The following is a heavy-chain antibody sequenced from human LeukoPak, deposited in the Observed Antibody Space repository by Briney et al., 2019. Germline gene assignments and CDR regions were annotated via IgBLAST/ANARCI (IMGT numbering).Heavy chain of an antibody. CDR2: IYSGGGT. Sequence: PGGSLRLTCTASGFTVSSNYMSWVRQAQGKGLEWVSVIYSGGGTYYADAVKGRFTISRDNSKNTLYLQLNSLTAEDTLVYYCARDRGCGYDPSFDYWGQGTLVTVSS. V-gene: IGHV3-53*01. CDR3: ARDRGCGYDPSFDY. D-gene: IGHD5-12*01. J-gene: IGHJ4*02. CDR1: GFTVSSNY.